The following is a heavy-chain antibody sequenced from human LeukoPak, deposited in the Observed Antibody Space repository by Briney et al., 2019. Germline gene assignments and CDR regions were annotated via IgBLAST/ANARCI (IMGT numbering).Heavy chain of an antibody. Sequence: SETLSLTCALYGGSLRGYYWSWILHPPGTGLEWIGEINHSGSTNYNPSLQRRATIPVDTSKNQSSLKLSSVTDAATAGHFFPGGGGYSSSAFDPWGQGTLVTVSS. CDR2: INHSGST. CDR3: PGGGGYSSSAFDP. J-gene: IGHJ5*02. CDR1: GGSLRGYY. D-gene: IGHD6-13*01. V-gene: IGHV4-34*03.